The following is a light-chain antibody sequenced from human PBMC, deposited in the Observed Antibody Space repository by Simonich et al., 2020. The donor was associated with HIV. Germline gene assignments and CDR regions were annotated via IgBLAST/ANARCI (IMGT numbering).Light chain of an antibody. Sequence: DIVMTQSPDSLAVSLGERATINCTSSQTILYSSNNKNYLAWYQQRPRQPPNLLIYWASTRESGVPDRFSCSGSGTDFTLTINSLQAEDVAFYYCQQYYITPHTFGQGTKVEIK. CDR1: QTILYSSNNKNY. CDR2: WAS. V-gene: IGKV4-1*01. CDR3: QQYYITPHT. J-gene: IGKJ1*01.